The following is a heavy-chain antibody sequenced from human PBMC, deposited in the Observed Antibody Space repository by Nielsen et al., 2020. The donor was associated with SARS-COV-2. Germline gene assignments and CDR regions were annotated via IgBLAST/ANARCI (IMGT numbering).Heavy chain of an antibody. CDR1: GFTFSSYS. V-gene: IGHV3-21*01. D-gene: IGHD4-17*01. Sequence: GESLKISCAASGFTFSSYSMNWVRQAPGKGLEWVSSISSSSSYIYYADSVKGRFTISRDNAKNSLYLQMNSLRAEDTAVYYCARATTLTVTPDYWGQGTLVTVSS. CDR2: ISSSSSYI. J-gene: IGHJ4*02. CDR3: ARATTLTVTPDY.